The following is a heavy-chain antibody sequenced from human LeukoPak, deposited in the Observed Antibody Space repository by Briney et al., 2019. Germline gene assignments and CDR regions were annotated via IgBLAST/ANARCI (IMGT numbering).Heavy chain of an antibody. CDR3: ARTSSSGLVGGYYFDY. Sequence: PSETLSLTCTVSGYFISSGYYWGWIRQPPGKGLQWIGSIHHSGSTYYNPSLKSRVTLSVDTSKNQFSLKLSSVTAADTAVYYCARTSSSGLVGGYYFDYWGQGTLVTVSS. D-gene: IGHD6-19*01. J-gene: IGHJ4*02. CDR2: IHHSGST. CDR1: GYFISSGYY. V-gene: IGHV4-38-2*02.